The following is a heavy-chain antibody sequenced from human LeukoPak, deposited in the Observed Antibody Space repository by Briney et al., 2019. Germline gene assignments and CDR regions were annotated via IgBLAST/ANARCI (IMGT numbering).Heavy chain of an antibody. CDR3: ARGGSYYEVDY. CDR2: INPNSGGT. J-gene: IGHJ4*02. CDR1: GGTFSSYA. Sequence: ASVKVSCKASGGTFSSYAISWVRQAPGQGLEWMGWINPNSGGTNYAQKFQGWVTMTRDTSISTAYMELSRLRSDDTAVYYCARGGSYYEVDYWGQGTLVTVSS. D-gene: IGHD1-26*01. V-gene: IGHV1-2*04.